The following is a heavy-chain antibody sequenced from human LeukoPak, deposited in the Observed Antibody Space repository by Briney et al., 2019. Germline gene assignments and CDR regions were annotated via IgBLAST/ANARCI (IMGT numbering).Heavy chain of an antibody. Sequence: GGSLRLSCAASGFTFSSYAMSWVRQAPGKGLEWVSAISGSGGSTYYADSVKGRFTISRDNSKNTLYLQMNSLRAEDTAVYYCAKAPPGSHGRVSDAFDIWGQGTMVTVSS. D-gene: IGHD3/OR15-3a*01. V-gene: IGHV3-23*01. CDR3: AKAPPGSHGRVSDAFDI. CDR1: GFTFSSYA. J-gene: IGHJ3*02. CDR2: ISGSGGST.